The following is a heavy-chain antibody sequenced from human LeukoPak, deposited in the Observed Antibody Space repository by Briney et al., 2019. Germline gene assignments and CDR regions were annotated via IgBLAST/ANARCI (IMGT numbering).Heavy chain of an antibody. CDR1: GFTFDDYT. J-gene: IGHJ4*02. V-gene: IGHV3-9*01. CDR2: ISSNSDTI. CDR3: LTSSFDH. Sequence: GGSLRLSCAASGFTFDDYTMHWVRQAPGKGPEWVSSISSNSDTIAYAEPVKGRSTVSRDNTINSLYLQMDSLRVEDTALYYCLTSSFDHWGQGTLVTVSS.